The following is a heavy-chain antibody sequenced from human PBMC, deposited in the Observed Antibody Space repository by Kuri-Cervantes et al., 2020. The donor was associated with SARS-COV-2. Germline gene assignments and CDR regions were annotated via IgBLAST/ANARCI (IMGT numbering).Heavy chain of an antibody. D-gene: IGHD6-6*01. Sequence: GSLRLSCTVSGGSISSGSYYWGCIRQHPGKGLEWIGSIYYSGTTYYNPSLKSRVTISVETSKNQFALKLSSVTAADTAVYYCAREVSSEQLVAFDYWGQGTLVTVSS. J-gene: IGHJ4*02. CDR2: IYYSGTT. V-gene: IGHV4-39*06. CDR1: GGSISSGSYY. CDR3: AREVSSEQLVAFDY.